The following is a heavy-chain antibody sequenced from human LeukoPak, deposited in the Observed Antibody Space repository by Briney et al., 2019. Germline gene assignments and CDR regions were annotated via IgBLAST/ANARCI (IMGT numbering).Heavy chain of an antibody. V-gene: IGHV3-7*01. CDR1: GFTFSSYW. Sequence: QTGGSLRLSCVASGFTFSSYWMSWVRQAPGKGLEWVANIKQDGSEKYYVDSVKGRFTISRDNAKNSLYLQMNSLRAEDTAVYYCARVNDFWSGYYSGFAVYFQHWGQGTLVTVSS. CDR2: IKQDGSEK. J-gene: IGHJ1*01. D-gene: IGHD3-3*01. CDR3: ARVNDFWSGYYSGFAVYFQH.